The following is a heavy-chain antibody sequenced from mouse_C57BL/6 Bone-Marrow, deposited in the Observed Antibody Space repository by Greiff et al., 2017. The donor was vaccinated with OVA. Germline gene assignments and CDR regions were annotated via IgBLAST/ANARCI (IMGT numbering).Heavy chain of an antibody. CDR3: VRHFYAMDY. V-gene: IGHV10-1*01. Sequence: EVQLVESGGGLVQPTGSLKLSCAASGFSFNTYAMNWVRQAPGKGLEWVARIRSKSNNYATYYADSVKDRFTISRDDSDSMLYLQMNNLKTEDTAMYYCVRHFYAMDYWGQGTSVTVSS. CDR2: IRSKSNNYAT. CDR1: GFSFNTYA. J-gene: IGHJ4*01.